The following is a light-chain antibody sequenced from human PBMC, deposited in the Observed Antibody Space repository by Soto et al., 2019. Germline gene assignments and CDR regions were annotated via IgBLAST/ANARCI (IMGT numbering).Light chain of an antibody. CDR2: GAS. Sequence: ETAMTQSPVTLSLSPGERATLSCRASQTVGDNVAWYRQKPGQPPSLLIYGASTRAPGVPARFSGSGSGTDFILTISSLQSEDFGFYFCQQYNNWPRGTFGQGTRVEI. J-gene: IGKJ1*01. CDR1: QTVGDN. CDR3: QQYNNWPRGT. V-gene: IGKV3-15*01.